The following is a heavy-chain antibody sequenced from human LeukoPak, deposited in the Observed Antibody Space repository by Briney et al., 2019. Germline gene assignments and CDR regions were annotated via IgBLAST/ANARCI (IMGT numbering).Heavy chain of an antibody. CDR2: ISWNSGSI. V-gene: IGHV3-9*01. CDR3: AKSVVPAAMGDYFDY. J-gene: IGHJ4*02. CDR1: GFTFSSYW. D-gene: IGHD2-2*01. Sequence: GGSLRLSCAASGFTFSSYWMSWVRQAPGKGLEWVSGISWNSGSIGYADSVKGRFTISRDNAKNSLYLQMNSLRAEDTALYYCAKSVVPAAMGDYFDYWGQGTLVTVSS.